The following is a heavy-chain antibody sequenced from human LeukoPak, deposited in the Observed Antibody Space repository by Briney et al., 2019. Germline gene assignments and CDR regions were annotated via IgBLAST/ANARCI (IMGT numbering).Heavy chain of an antibody. J-gene: IGHJ5*02. CDR3: VKGDYDVLTGWNNWFDP. V-gene: IGHV3-23*01. D-gene: IGHD3-9*01. CDR1: GFTFSSFA. CDR2: ISGTGGST. Sequence: PGGSLRLSCAASGFTFSSFAMSWVRQAPGKWLEWVSAISGTGGSTFYADSVKGRFTISRDNSKYTLFLQMNSLRAEDTALYFCVKGDYDVLTGWNNWFDPWGQGTLVTVSS.